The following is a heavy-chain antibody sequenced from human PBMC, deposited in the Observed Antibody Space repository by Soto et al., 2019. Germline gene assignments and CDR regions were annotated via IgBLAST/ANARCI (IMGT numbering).Heavy chain of an antibody. CDR1: GGSISSSSYY. D-gene: IGHD3-22*01. J-gene: IGHJ3*02. CDR3: ARGYYYDSSGYDAFDI. V-gene: IGHV4-39*01. CDR2: IYYSGST. Sequence: PSETLSLTCTVSGGSISSSSYYWGWIRQPPGKGLEWIGSIYYSGSTYYNPSLKSRVTISVDTSKNQFSLKLSSVTAADTAVYYCARGYYYDSSGYDAFDIWGQGTMVT.